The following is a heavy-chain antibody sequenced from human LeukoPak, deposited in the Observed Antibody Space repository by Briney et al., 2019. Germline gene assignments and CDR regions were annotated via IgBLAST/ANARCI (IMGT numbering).Heavy chain of an antibody. D-gene: IGHD3-3*02. CDR2: INPSGGST. V-gene: IGHV1-46*01. J-gene: IGHJ4*02. CDR1: GYTFTCYY. CDR3: ARDPISLPYYFDY. Sequence: ASVKVSCKASGYTFTCYYMHWVRQAPGQGLEWMGIINPSGGSTSYAQKFQGRVIMTRDMSTSTVYMELSSLRSEDTAVYYCARDPISLPYYFDYWGQGTLVTVSS.